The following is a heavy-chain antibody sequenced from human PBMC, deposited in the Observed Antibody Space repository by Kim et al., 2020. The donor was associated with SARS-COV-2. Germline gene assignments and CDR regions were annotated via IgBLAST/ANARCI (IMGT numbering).Heavy chain of an antibody. CDR1: GYTFTSYG. J-gene: IGHJ3*02. D-gene: IGHD3-22*01. CDR2: ISAYNGNT. Sequence: ASVKVSCKASGYTFTSYGISWVRQAPGQGLEWMGWISAYNGNTNYAQKLQGRVTMTTDTSTSTAYMELRSLRSDDTAVYYCARVTDPYYYDSSGYYPHAFDIWGQGTMVTVSS. V-gene: IGHV1-18*01. CDR3: ARVTDPYYYDSSGYYPHAFDI.